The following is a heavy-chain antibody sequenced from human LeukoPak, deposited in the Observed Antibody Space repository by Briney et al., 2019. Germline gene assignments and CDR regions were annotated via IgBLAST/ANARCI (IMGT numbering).Heavy chain of an antibody. CDR2: ITCSSSYI. CDR3: ARDPYSGNYGDYYYYYMDV. D-gene: IGHD1-26*01. V-gene: IGHV3-21*01. CDR1: GFTFNTYN. J-gene: IGHJ6*03. Sequence: GESLRLSCAASGFTFNTYNMNRVRQAPGKGLEWVSSITCSSSYIYYADSVKGQFTISRDNAKSSLYLQMNSLRDEDTAVYYCARDPYSGNYGDYYYYYMDVWGKGTTVTISS.